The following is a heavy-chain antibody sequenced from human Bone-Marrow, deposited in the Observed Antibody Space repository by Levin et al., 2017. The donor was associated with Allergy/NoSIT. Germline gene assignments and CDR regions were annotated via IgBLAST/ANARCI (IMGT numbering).Heavy chain of an antibody. CDR1: GFTFSNAW. V-gene: IGHV3-15*01. CDR3: TTRVGYCSGGSCFAEGGYDY. D-gene: IGHD2-15*01. CDR2: IKSKTDGGTT. J-gene: IGHJ4*02. Sequence: GGSLRLSCAASGFTFSNAWMSWVRQAPGKGLEWVGRIKSKTDGGTTDYAAPVKGRFTISRDDSKNTLYLQMNSLKTEDTAVYYCTTRVGYCSGGSCFAEGGYDYWGQGTLVTVSS.